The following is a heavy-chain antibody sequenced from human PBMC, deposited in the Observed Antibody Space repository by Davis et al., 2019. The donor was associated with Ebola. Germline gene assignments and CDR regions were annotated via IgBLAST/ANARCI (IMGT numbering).Heavy chain of an antibody. D-gene: IGHD3-9*01. J-gene: IGHJ5*02. CDR1: GDSLSSYT. CDR3: ARFDSPRDP. Sequence: AASVKVSCKASGDSLSSYTIAWVRQAPGQGLEWMGRIIPILGMTNYAQKFQGRVTITADKSTSTTFLGLNSLTSDDTAVYYCARFDSPRDPWGQGTLVTVSS. V-gene: IGHV1-69*02. CDR2: IIPILGMT.